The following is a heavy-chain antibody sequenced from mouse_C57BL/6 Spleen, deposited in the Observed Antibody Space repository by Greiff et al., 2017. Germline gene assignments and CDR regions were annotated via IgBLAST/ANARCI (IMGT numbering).Heavy chain of an antibody. CDR1: GYTFTSYW. D-gene: IGHD2-5*01. V-gene: IGHV1-69*01. CDR2: IDPSDSYT. CDR3: ARVYYSNSYAMDY. Sequence: VQLQQPGAELVMPGASVKLSCKASGYTFTSYWMHWVKQRPGQGLEWIGEIDPSDSYTNYNQKFKGKSTLTVDKSSSTAYMQLSSLTSEDSAVYYGARVYYSNSYAMDYWGQGTSVTVSS. J-gene: IGHJ4*01.